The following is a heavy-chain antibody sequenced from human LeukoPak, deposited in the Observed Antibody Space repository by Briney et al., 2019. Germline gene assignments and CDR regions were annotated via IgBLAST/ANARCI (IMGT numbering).Heavy chain of an antibody. CDR1: GGSFSGYY. Sequence: SETLSLTCAVYGGSFSGYYWSWIRQPPGKGLEWIGEINHSGSTNYNPSLKSRVTISVDTSKNQFSLKLSSVTAADTAVYYCARGGSGSMNPDYYYYMDVWGKGTTVTVPS. J-gene: IGHJ6*03. CDR2: INHSGST. CDR3: ARGGSGSMNPDYYYYMDV. V-gene: IGHV4-34*01. D-gene: IGHD3-22*01.